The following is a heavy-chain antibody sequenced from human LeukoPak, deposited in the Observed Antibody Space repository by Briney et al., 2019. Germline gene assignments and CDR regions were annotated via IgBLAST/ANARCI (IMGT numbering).Heavy chain of an antibody. J-gene: IGHJ4*02. CDR2: IYYSGTT. CDR3: ARHSGSFYGQYDY. D-gene: IGHD1-26*01. V-gene: IGHV4-39*01. CDR1: GGSISSNSYY. Sequence: PSETLSLTCTVSGGSISSNSYYWGWIRQPPGKGLEWIGTIYYSGTTYYNPPLKSRVSISVDTSKNQFSLKLTSVTAADTAVYYCARHSGSFYGQYDYWGRGTLVTVSS.